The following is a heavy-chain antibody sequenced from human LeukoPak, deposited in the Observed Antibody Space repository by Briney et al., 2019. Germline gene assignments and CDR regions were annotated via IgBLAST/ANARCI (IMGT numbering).Heavy chain of an antibody. CDR2: TYYSGST. D-gene: IGHD3-3*01. CDR3: ARGITIFGVAVFYYYYGMDV. CDR1: GGSISSSSYY. Sequence: PSETLSLTCTVSGGSISSSSYYWGWIRQPPGKGLEWIGSTYYSGSTYYNPSLKSRVTISVDTSKNQFSLKLSSVTTADTAVYYCARGITIFGVAVFYYYYGMDVWGQGTTVTVSS. J-gene: IGHJ6*02. V-gene: IGHV4-39*01.